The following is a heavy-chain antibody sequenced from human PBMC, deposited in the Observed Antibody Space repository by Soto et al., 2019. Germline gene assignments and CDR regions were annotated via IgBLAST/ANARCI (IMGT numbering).Heavy chain of an antibody. CDR1: GYSFTSYW. D-gene: IGHD3-10*01. J-gene: IGHJ6*03. CDR3: ARSITMVRGVPIYMDV. CDR2: IYPGDSDT. V-gene: IGHV5-51*01. Sequence: GESLKISCKGSGYSFTSYWIGWVRQMPGKGLEWMGVIYPGDSDTRYSPSFQGQVTISADKSISTAYLQWSSLKASDTAMYYCARSITMVRGVPIYMDVWGKGTTVTVSS.